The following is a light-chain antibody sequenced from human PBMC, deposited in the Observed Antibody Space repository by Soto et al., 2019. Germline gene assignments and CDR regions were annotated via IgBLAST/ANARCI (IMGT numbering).Light chain of an antibody. CDR1: QSISSY. V-gene: IGKV1-39*01. Sequence: DIQMTQSPSSLSASVGDRVTITCRASQSISSYLNWYQQKPGKAPKLLIYAASSLQSGVPSRFSGSGSGAEFTLTISSLQSEDFAVYYCQHYVNWPLTFGGGTKVDIK. CDR3: QHYVNWPLT. CDR2: AAS. J-gene: IGKJ4*01.